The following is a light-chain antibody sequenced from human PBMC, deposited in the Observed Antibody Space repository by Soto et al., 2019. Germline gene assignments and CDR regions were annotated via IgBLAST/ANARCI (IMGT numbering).Light chain of an antibody. CDR3: QQSYSTPIT. CDR1: QSISSY. CDR2: AAS. Sequence: DIQMTQSPSSLSASVGERVSITCLASQSISSYLNWYQQKPGKAPKLLIYAASSLQSGVPSRFSGSGSGTDFTLTISSLQPEDFATYYCQQSYSTPITFGQGTRLEIK. J-gene: IGKJ5*01. V-gene: IGKV1-39*01.